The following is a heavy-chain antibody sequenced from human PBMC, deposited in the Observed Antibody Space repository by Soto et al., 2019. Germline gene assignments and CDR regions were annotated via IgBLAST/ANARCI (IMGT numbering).Heavy chain of an antibody. J-gene: IGHJ6*02. Sequence: QVQLVQSGAEVKKPGSSVKVSCKASGGTFSSYTISWVRQAPGQGLEWMGRIIPILGIANYAQKFQGRVTITADKATSTAYRELSSLRSEDTAVYYGASSEGTYYGMDVWGQGTTVTVSS. V-gene: IGHV1-69*02. CDR2: IIPILGIA. CDR3: ASSEGTYYGMDV. CDR1: GGTFSSYT.